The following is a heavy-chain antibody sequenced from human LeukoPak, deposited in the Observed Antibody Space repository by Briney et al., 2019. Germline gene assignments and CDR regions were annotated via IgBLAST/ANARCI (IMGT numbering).Heavy chain of an antibody. Sequence: SVKVSCKASGGTFSSYAISWVRQAPGQGLEWMGGIIPIFGTANYAQKFQGRVTITTDESTSTAYMELSSLRSEDTAVYYCARVDTAMVTSDDAFDIWGQGTMVTVSS. J-gene: IGHJ3*02. V-gene: IGHV1-69*05. CDR2: IIPIFGTA. D-gene: IGHD5-18*01. CDR1: GGTFSSYA. CDR3: ARVDTAMVTSDDAFDI.